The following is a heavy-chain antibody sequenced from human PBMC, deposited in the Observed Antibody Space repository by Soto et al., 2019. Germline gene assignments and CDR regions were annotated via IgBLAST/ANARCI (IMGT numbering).Heavy chain of an antibody. Sequence: GGSLRLSCVASEVTFASYDMDWVRQAPGKGLEWVSLITSGGVGANYADSVKGRFTISRDNSKNTLYLQMNSLRAEDTAVYYCARDFENDSGYSNYYYYGMDVWGEGTKVTVSS. CDR1: EVTFASYD. CDR3: ARDFENDSGYSNYYYYGMDV. CDR2: ITSGGVGA. V-gene: IGHV3-23*01. J-gene: IGHJ6*04. D-gene: IGHD5-12*01.